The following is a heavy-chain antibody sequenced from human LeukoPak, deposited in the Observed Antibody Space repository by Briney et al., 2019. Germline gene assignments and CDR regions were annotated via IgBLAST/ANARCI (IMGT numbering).Heavy chain of an antibody. Sequence: SETLSLTCTVSGGSISSYYWGWIRQPPGKGLEWIGYIYYSGSTNYNPSLKSRVTISVDTSKNQFSLKLSSVTAADTAVYYCARDVGYYDSSGYYYGWFDPWGQGTLVTVSS. D-gene: IGHD3-22*01. CDR1: GGSISSYY. CDR2: IYYSGST. CDR3: ARDVGYYDSSGYYYGWFDP. V-gene: IGHV4-59*01. J-gene: IGHJ5*02.